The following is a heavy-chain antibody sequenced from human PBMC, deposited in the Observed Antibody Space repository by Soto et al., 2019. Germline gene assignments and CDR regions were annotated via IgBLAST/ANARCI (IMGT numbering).Heavy chain of an antibody. Sequence: QVQLVQSGAEVKKPGASVKVSCKASGYTFTSYYVHWVRQAPGQGLEWMGIINPSGGSTRYAQKFQGGVTMTRATSTSTDYMYLSSLGSEDTAVYYCALDNCSGGSCPKTSDWFDPWGQGTLVTVSS. CDR2: INPSGGST. CDR3: ALDNCSGGSCPKTSDWFDP. J-gene: IGHJ5*02. V-gene: IGHV1-46*01. D-gene: IGHD2-15*01. CDR1: GYTFTSYY.